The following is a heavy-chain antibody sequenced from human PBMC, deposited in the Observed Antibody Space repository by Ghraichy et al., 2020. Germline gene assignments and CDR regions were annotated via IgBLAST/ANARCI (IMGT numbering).Heavy chain of an antibody. CDR3: ARGDEGTYCGGDCYVPPDY. J-gene: IGHJ4*02. CDR1: GGSFSGYY. D-gene: IGHD2-21*02. V-gene: IGHV4-34*01. Sequence: ETLSLTCAVYGGSFSGYYWSWIRQPPGKGLEWIGEINHSGSTNYNPSLKSRVTISVDTSKNQFSLKLSSVTAADTAVYYCARGDEGTYCGGDCYVPPDYWGQGTLVTVSS. CDR2: INHSGST.